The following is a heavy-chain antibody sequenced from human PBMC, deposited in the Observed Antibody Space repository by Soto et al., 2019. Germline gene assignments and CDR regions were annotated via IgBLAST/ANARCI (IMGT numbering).Heavy chain of an antibody. J-gene: IGHJ6*02. CDR1: GFTFGDYA. CDR2: IRSKAYGGTT. Sequence: EVQLVESGGGLVQPGRSLRLSCTASGFTFGDYAMSWVRQAPGKGLEWVGFIRSKAYGGTTEYAASVKGRFTISRDDSKSIAYLQMNGLKTDDTAVYYCTRVYDFWSGYYYYYYGMDVWGQGITVTVSS. D-gene: IGHD3-3*01. V-gene: IGHV3-49*04. CDR3: TRVYDFWSGYYYYYYGMDV.